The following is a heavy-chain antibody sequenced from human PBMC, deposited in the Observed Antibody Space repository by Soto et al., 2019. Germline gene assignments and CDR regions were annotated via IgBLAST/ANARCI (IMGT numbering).Heavy chain of an antibody. V-gene: IGHV4-31*03. Sequence: QVQLQESGPGLVKPSQTLSLTCTVSGGYISSGGYYWSWIRQHPGKGLEWIGYIYYSGSTYYNPSLKSRVTISVDTSKNQFSLKLSSVTAADTAVYYCARVPTFNAPFSVDYWGQGTLVTVSS. J-gene: IGHJ4*02. CDR2: IYYSGST. D-gene: IGHD3-16*01. CDR3: ARVPTFNAPFSVDY. CDR1: GGYISSGGYY.